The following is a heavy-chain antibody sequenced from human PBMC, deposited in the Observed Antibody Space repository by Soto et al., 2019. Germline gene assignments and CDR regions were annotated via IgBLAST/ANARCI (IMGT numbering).Heavy chain of an antibody. CDR1: GFTFSSYG. CDR3: ARDRDYQQQLSLAWFDP. V-gene: IGHV3-33*01. J-gene: IGHJ5*02. D-gene: IGHD6-13*01. Sequence: GGSLRLSCAASGFTFSSYGMHWVRQAPGKGLEWVAVIWYDGSNKYYADSVKGRFTISRDNSKNTLYLQMNSLRAEDTAVYYCARDRDYQQQLSLAWFDPWGQGTLVTVSS. CDR2: IWYDGSNK.